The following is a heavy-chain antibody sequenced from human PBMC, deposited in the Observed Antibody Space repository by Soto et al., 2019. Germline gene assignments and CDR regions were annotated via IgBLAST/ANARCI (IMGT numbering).Heavy chain of an antibody. V-gene: IGHV4-34*01. CDR2: INHSGST. CDR1: GGSFSGYY. Sequence: SETLSLTCAVYGGSFSGYYWSWIRQPPGKGLEWIGEINHSGSTNYNPSLKSRVTISVDTSKNQFSLKLSSVTAADTAVYYCGSRPIFGFPYGPFDYWGQGKLVTVS. J-gene: IGHJ4*02. D-gene: IGHD3-10*01. CDR3: GSRPIFGFPYGPFDY.